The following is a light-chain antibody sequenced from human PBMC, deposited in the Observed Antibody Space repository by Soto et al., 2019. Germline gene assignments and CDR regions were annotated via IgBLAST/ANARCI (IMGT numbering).Light chain of an antibody. CDR1: QRISTY. Sequence: DIQMTQTPSTLSAGVGDRVTITCRASQRISTYLNWYQQKPGKAPTLLIYAASSLQSGVPSRFSGGGSGTDFTLTINTLQPEDFATDFCQQCYSSPRTFGQGTKVDIK. V-gene: IGKV1-39*01. CDR2: AAS. J-gene: IGKJ1*01. CDR3: QQCYSSPRT.